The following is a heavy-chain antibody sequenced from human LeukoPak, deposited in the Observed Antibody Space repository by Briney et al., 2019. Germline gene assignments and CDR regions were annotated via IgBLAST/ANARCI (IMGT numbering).Heavy chain of an antibody. CDR3: ARQTQYSSSGFDY. CDR1: GGTFSSYA. Sequence: SVKVSCKASGGTFSSYAISWVRQAPGQGLEWMGGIIPIFGTANYAQKFQGRDTITADESTSTAYMELSSLRSEDTAVYYCARQTQYSSSGFDYWGQGTLVTVSS. V-gene: IGHV1-69*13. J-gene: IGHJ4*02. D-gene: IGHD6-6*01. CDR2: IIPIFGTA.